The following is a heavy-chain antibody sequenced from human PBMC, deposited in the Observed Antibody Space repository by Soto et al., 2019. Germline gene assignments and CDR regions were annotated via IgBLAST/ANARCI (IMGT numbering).Heavy chain of an antibody. CDR1: GYTFVAYY. D-gene: IGHD2-21*02. CDR3: ARQLAYCGGDCYTEPIDY. CDR2: INPKTGDT. J-gene: IGHJ4*02. V-gene: IGHV1-2*02. Sequence: ASVKVSCKASGYTFVAYYVFWVRQAPGHGLVWMGWINPKTGDTNYAQNFQGRVTMTRDTSISTAYMELSRPTSDDTALYYCARQLAYCGGDCYTEPIDYWGQGTPVTVS.